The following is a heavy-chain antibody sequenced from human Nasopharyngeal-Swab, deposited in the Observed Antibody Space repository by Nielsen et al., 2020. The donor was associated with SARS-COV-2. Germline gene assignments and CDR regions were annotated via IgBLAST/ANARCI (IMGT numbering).Heavy chain of an antibody. Sequence: GGSLRLSCAGYGFRFEDFAMHWVRQLPGRGLEWVSLISVDGREKYYADSVKGRFTVSRDNSKNSLYLQMNSLRIDDAALYYCAKGRGMYTPLSRYFDIWGRGTQVSVSS. CDR1: GFRFEDFA. V-gene: IGHV3-43*02. D-gene: IGHD2-2*02. J-gene: IGHJ2*01. CDR3: AKGRGMYTPLSRYFDI. CDR2: ISVDGREK.